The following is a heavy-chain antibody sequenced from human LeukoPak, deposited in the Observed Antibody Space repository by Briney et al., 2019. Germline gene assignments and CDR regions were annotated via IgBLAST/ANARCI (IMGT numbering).Heavy chain of an antibody. CDR3: ARASYDFWSGYPTRFDY. D-gene: IGHD3-3*01. CDR2: INHSGST. Sequence: SETLSLTCAVYGGSFSGYYWSWIRQPPGKWLEWTGEINHSGSTNYNPSLKSRVTISVDTSKNQFSLKLSSVTAADTAVYYCARASYDFWSGYPTRFDYWGQGALVTVSS. J-gene: IGHJ4*02. V-gene: IGHV4-34*01. CDR1: GGSFSGYY.